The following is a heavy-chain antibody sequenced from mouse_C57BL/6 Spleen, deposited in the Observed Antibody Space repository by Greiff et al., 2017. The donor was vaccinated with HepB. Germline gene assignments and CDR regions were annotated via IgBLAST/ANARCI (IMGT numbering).Heavy chain of an antibody. CDR1: GYTFTDYY. CDR3: ADDGPGAMDY. J-gene: IGHJ4*01. Sequence: EVQLQQSGPVLVKPGASVKMSCKASGYTFTDYYMNWVKQSHGKSLEWIGVINPYNGGTSYNQKFKGKATLTVDKSSSTAYMELNSLTSEDSAVYYCADDGPGAMDYWGQGTSVTVSS. D-gene: IGHD2-3*01. CDR2: INPYNGGT. V-gene: IGHV1-19*01.